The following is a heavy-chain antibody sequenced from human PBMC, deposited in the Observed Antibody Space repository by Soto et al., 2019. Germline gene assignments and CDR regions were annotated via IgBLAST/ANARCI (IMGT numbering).Heavy chain of an antibody. V-gene: IGHV1-69*01. CDR2: ILPIFGTT. D-gene: IGHD7-27*01. J-gene: IGHJ6*02. Sequence: QVQLVQSGAEVKKPGSSVKVSCKASGGTFNIYNINWVRQAPGQGLEWRGGILPIFGTTNYAQRCQGRLTIIADDSTSTAYMELSSLRAEDTAVYYCARDETGDSYYYYYGMDVWGQGTTVTVTS. CDR1: GGTFNIYN. CDR3: ARDETGDSYYYYYGMDV.